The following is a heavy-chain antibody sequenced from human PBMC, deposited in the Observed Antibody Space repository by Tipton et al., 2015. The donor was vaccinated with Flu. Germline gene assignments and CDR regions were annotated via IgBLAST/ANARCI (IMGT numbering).Heavy chain of an antibody. J-gene: IGHJ4*02. D-gene: IGHD3-22*01. V-gene: IGHV3-43*02. CDR2: ISGDGGST. CDR1: GFTFDDYA. Sequence: SLRLSCAASGFTFDDYAMHWVRQAPGKGLEWVSLISGDGGSTYYADSVKGRFTISRDNSKNSLYLQMNSLRTEDTALYYCAKDMGADYDSSGYGLFDYWGQGTLVTVSS. CDR3: AKDMGADYDSSGYGLFDY.